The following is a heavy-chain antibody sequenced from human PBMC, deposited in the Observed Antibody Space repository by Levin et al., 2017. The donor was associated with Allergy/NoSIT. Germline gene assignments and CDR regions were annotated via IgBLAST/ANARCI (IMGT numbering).Heavy chain of an antibody. D-gene: IGHD3-3*01. CDR1: GGSISSDDYY. Sequence: PSETLSLTCTVSGGSISSDDYYWNWVRQHPGKGLEWIGYIYYSGRTYYNPSLKSRVTVSVATSKTPFSLKLSSVTAADTVEYYCAGSVYGIAGYDNWGQGTLVTVSA. CDR3: AGSVYGIAGYDN. CDR2: IYYSGRT. J-gene: IGHJ4*02. V-gene: IGHV4-31*03.